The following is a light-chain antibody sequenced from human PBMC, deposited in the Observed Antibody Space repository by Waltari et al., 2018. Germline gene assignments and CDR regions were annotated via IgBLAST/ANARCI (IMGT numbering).Light chain of an antibody. CDR3: SSYTSSSTLGV. CDR1: SSDVGGYNY. J-gene: IGLJ3*02. CDR2: DVS. Sequence: QSALTQPASVSGSPGQSITISCTGTSSDVGGYNYASWYQQHPGKAPNLMIYDVSNRPSGVANRFSGSKSGNTASLTISGLQAEDEADYYCSSYTSSSTLGVFGGGTKLTVL. V-gene: IGLV2-14*01.